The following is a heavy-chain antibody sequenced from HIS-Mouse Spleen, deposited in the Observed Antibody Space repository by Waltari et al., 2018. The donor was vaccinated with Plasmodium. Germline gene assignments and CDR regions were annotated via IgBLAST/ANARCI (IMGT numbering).Heavy chain of an antibody. Sequence: QVQLQESGPGLVKPSQTLSLTCSVSGGSISSGGYYWSWIRQHPGKGLEWIWYIYYSGSTYYNPSLKSRVTISVDTSKNQFSLKVNSVTAADTAVYYCARWVGNWFDPWGQGTLVTVSS. CDR1: GGSISSGGYY. CDR3: ARWVGNWFDP. CDR2: IYYSGST. J-gene: IGHJ5*02. D-gene: IGHD1-26*01. V-gene: IGHV4-31*03.